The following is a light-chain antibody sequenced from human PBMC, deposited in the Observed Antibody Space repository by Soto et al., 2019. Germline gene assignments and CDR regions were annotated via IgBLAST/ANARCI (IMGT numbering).Light chain of an antibody. Sequence: DIVMTQSPDSLAVSLGERATINCKSSQSVLYSSNNKNYLAWYQRKPGQPPKLLIYWASTRESGVPDRFSGSGSGTDFTLTISSLQAEDVAIYYCQQYYSVPPTFGGGTKVDIK. V-gene: IGKV4-1*01. CDR1: QSVLYSSNNKNY. CDR2: WAS. J-gene: IGKJ4*01. CDR3: QQYYSVPPT.